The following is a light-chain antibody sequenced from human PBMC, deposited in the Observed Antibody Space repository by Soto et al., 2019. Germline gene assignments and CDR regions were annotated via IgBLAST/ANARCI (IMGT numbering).Light chain of an antibody. CDR1: QGIRND. V-gene: IGKV1-6*01. J-gene: IGKJ1*01. Sequence: AIQMTQSPSSLSASVGDRVTITCRASQGIRNDLGWYQQKPGKAPKLLIYAASILQSGVPSRFSGCGSGTDFTLTISSLQPEDFATYYGLQDYNYPWTFGQGTKVEIK. CDR3: LQDYNYPWT. CDR2: AAS.